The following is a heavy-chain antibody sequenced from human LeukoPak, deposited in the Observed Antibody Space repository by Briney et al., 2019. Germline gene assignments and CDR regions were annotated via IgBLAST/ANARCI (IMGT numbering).Heavy chain of an antibody. CDR3: AHLVWEYVGGLDV. D-gene: IGHD3/OR15-3a*01. V-gene: IGHV3-43*01. J-gene: IGHJ6*02. CDR1: GFTFDDYT. Sequence: PGGSLRLSCAASGFTFDDYTMHWVRQAPGKGLEWVSLISWDGGSTYYADSVKGRFTISRDNSKNTVYLQMDSLRMEDTAVYYCAHLVWEYVGGLDVWGQGTTVTVSS. CDR2: ISWDGGST.